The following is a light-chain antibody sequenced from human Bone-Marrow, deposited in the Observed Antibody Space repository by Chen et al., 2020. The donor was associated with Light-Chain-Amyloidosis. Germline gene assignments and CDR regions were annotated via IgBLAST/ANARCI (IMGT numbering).Light chain of an antibody. CDR3: QQHDNLPYT. V-gene: IGKV1-33*01. J-gene: IGKJ2*01. CDR1: QDISND. CDR2: AAS. Sequence: DIQMTQSPSSLSASVGDRLTITCQASQDISNDLNWYQQKPGKAPKLLIYAASDLQTGVPSRFSGRGSGTGFTFTISSLQPEDIATYYCQQHDNLPYTFGLGTTLEIK.